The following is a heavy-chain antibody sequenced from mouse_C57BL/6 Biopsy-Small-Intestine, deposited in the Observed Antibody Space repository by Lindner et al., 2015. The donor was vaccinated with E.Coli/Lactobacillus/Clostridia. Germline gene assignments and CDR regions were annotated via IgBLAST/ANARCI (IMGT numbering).Heavy chain of an antibody. J-gene: IGHJ3*01. D-gene: IGHD1-3*01. V-gene: IGHV1-66*01. CDR2: INTDNGNT. CDR1: GYTLSSYP. CDR3: ARDGPYCSGTSCYLGEAFDI. Sequence: SVKVSCKASGYTLSSYPMHWVRQAPGQRLEWMGWINTDNGNTKYSQKFQGRITIIRDTSASTAYMELSSLRSEDTAVYYCARDGPYCSGTSCYLGEAFDIWGQGTMVTVPS.